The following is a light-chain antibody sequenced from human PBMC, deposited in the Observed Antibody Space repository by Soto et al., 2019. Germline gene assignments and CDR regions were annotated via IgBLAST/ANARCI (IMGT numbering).Light chain of an antibody. CDR3: QQYNDYQYT. Sequence: DIEMMQSPSTLSASVGDRVTITCRASQSITTWLAWYQQKPGKAPKLLIYKATNVQTGVPSRFSGSGSGTEFSLTISSLQPEYFAIYYCQQYNDYQYTFGQGTRLEIK. J-gene: IGKJ2*01. CDR2: KAT. CDR1: QSITTW. V-gene: IGKV1-5*03.